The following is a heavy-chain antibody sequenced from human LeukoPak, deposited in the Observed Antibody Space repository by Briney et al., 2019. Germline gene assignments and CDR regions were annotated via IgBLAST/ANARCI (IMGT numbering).Heavy chain of an antibody. CDR2: INHSGST. J-gene: IGHJ4*02. V-gene: IGHV4-34*01. CDR1: GGSFSGYY. CDR3: ARAQPDHSTSGSYFDY. Sequence: SETLSLTCAVYGGSFSGYYWSWIRQPPGKGLEWIGEINHSGSTNYNPSLKSRVTISVDTSKNQFSLKLSSVTAADTAVYYCARAQPDHSTSGSYFDYWGQGTLVTVSS. D-gene: IGHD3-10*01.